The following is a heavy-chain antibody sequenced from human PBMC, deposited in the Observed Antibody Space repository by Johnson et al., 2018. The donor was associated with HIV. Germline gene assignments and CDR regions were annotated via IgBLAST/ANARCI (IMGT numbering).Heavy chain of an antibody. Sequence: QVQLVESGGGVVQPGGSLRLSCAASGFTFSSYGMHWVRQAPGKGLEWVAFIRYDGSNKYYADSVKGRFTISRDNSKNTLYLQMNSLRAEDTAVYYCAREQTSMVQGVIWAFDIWGQGTMVTVSS. CDR2: IRYDGSNK. V-gene: IGHV3-30*02. J-gene: IGHJ3*02. D-gene: IGHD3-10*01. CDR1: GFTFSSYG. CDR3: AREQTSMVQGVIWAFDI.